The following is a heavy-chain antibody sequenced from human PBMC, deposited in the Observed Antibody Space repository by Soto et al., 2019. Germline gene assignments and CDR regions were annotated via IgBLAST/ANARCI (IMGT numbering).Heavy chain of an antibody. D-gene: IGHD2-15*01. J-gene: IGHJ4*02. CDR1: GYTFTNYG. CDR3: ARGFCSGGICYPNDF. CDR2: ISAYNGDT. Sequence: QVQLVQSGAEVKKPGASVKVSCKASGYTFTNYGITWVRQAPGQGLEWMGWISAYNGDTNYAQKLQARVTMTTDTSTTTAYMELRGLTSDDTAVYYCARGFCSGGICYPNDFRGQGTLVTVSS. V-gene: IGHV1-18*01.